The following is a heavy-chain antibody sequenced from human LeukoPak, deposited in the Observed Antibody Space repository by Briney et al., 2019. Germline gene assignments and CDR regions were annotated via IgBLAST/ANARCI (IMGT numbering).Heavy chain of an antibody. J-gene: IGHJ6*02. CDR1: GYSFTSYW. D-gene: IGHD2-2*01. CDR2: IYPGDSDT. V-gene: IGHV5-51*01. CDR3: ATSSSTSRGYYYYYGMDV. Sequence: GESLKISCKGSGYSFTSYWIGWVRQMPRKGLEWMGIIYPGDSDTRYSPSFQGQVTISADKSISTAYLQWSSLKASDTAMYYCATSSSTSRGYYYYYGMDVWGQGTTVTVSS.